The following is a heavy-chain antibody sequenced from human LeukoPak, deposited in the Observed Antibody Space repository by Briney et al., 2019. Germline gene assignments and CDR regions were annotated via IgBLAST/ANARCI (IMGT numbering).Heavy chain of an antibody. CDR1: GFTLSSYS. CDR2: ITIDLTII. D-gene: IGHD3-9*01. Sequence: PGGSLRLSCAASGFTLSSYSMNWVRQAPGKGLEWISHITIDLTIIDYADSVKGRFTISRDKAKNSLYLQMNSLRAEDTAVYYCVRDKDWAFDYWGQGTLITASS. CDR3: VRDKDWAFDY. J-gene: IGHJ4*02. V-gene: IGHV3-48*01.